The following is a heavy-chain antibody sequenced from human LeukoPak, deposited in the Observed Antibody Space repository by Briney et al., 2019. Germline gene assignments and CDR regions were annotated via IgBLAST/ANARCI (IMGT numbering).Heavy chain of an antibody. Sequence: ASVKVSCKASGYTFTGYYMHWVREAPGQGLEWVGWINPNSGGTNYAQKFQGSVTITRDTSISTAYMELSRLRSDDTAVYYCARDPGYSSSWYFDYWGQGTLVTVSS. V-gene: IGHV1-2*02. J-gene: IGHJ4*02. D-gene: IGHD6-13*01. CDR1: GYTFTGYY. CDR2: INPNSGGT. CDR3: ARDPGYSSSWYFDY.